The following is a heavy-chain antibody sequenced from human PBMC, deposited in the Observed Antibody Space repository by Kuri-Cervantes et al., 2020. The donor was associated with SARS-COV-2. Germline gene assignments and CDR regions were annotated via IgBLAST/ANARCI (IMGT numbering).Heavy chain of an antibody. D-gene: IGHD2-15*01. Sequence: GESLKISCAASGFTFSSYGMHWVRQAPGKGLEWVAFIRYDGSNKYYADSVKGRFTISRDNSKNTLYPQMNSLRAEDTAVYYCAKDLGYCSGGSCYADYFDYWGQGTLVTVSS. CDR2: IRYDGSNK. V-gene: IGHV3-30*02. J-gene: IGHJ4*02. CDR1: GFTFSSYG. CDR3: AKDLGYCSGGSCYADYFDY.